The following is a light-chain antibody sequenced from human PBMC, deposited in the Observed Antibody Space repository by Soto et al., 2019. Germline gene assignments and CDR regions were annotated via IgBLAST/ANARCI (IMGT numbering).Light chain of an antibody. Sequence: QSALTQPASVSGSPGQSITISCTGTSSDVGGYNYVSWYQQHPGKAHKVVIYDVSNRPSGVSNRFSGSKSGNTASLTISGLQAEDEADYYCSSYTSSSTLVFGGGTKLTVL. V-gene: IGLV2-14*03. CDR1: SSDVGGYNY. J-gene: IGLJ2*01. CDR3: SSYTSSSTLV. CDR2: DVS.